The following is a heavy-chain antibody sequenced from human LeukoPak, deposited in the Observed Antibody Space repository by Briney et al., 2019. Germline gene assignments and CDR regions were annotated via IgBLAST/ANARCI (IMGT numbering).Heavy chain of an antibody. CDR2: IYYSGST. CDR1: GGSISSYY. D-gene: IGHD2-2*01. CDR3: ARLAPTFGYCSSTSCYGVFDY. V-gene: IGHV4-59*08. Sequence: SETLSLTCTVSGGSISSYYWGWIRQPPGKGLEWIGYIYYSGSTNYNPSLKSRVTISVDTSKNQFSLKLSSVTAADTAVYYCARLAPTFGYCSSTSCYGVFDYWGQGTLVTVSS. J-gene: IGHJ4*02.